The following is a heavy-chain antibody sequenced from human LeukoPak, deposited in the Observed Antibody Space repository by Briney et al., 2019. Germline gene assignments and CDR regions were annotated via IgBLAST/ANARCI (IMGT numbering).Heavy chain of an antibody. CDR1: GFTFFTYD. CDR2: IRGTGSNT. CDR3: AGVGIAIPEDAFDI. J-gene: IGHJ3*02. D-gene: IGHD2-21*01. V-gene: IGHV3-23*01. Sequence: QTGGSLRLSCAASGFTFFTYDMSWVRQAPGKGLEWVSGIRGTGSNTHYADSVKGRFTISRDNSKNRLYLQMHSLRAEDTAVYYCAGVGIAIPEDAFDIWGQGTMVTVSS.